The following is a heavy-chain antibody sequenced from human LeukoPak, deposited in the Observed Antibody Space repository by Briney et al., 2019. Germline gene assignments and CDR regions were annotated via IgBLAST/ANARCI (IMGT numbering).Heavy chain of an antibody. V-gene: IGHV3-30*18. CDR2: ISYDGSNK. CDR1: GFTFSSYG. Sequence: GGSLRLSCAASGFTFSSYGMHWVRQAPGKGVEGVAVISYDGSNKYYADSVKGRFTISRDNSKNTLYLQMNSLRAEDTAVYYCAKGLIAARLTPFDYWGQGTLVTVSS. J-gene: IGHJ4*02. CDR3: AKGLIAARLTPFDY. D-gene: IGHD6-6*01.